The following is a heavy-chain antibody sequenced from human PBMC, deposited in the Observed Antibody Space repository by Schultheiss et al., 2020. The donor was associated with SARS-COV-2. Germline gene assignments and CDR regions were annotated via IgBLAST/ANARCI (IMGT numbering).Heavy chain of an antibody. J-gene: IGHJ4*02. Sequence: CAASGFTFSSYAMSWVRQAPGKGLEWVSAISGSGGSTYYADSVKGRFTISRDNSKNTLYLQMNSLRAEDTAVYYCARDLAVSGSSPVDYWGQGTLVTVSS. CDR2: ISGSGGST. CDR1: GFTFSSYA. D-gene: IGHD1-26*01. V-gene: IGHV3-23*01. CDR3: ARDLAVSGSSPVDY.